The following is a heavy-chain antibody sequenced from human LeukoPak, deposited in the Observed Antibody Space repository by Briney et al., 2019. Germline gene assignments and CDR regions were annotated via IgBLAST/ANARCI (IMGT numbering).Heavy chain of an antibody. CDR1: GFTFSNAW. CDR3: TTRLMITFGGVIVNRFDY. D-gene: IGHD3-16*02. V-gene: IGHV3-15*01. J-gene: IGHJ4*02. CDR2: IKSKTDGGTT. Sequence: RGSLRLSCAASGFTFSNAWMSRVCQAPGKGLEWVGRIKSKTDGGTTDYAAPVKGRFTISGDDSKNMLYLQMNSLKTEDTAVYYCTTRLMITFGGVIVNRFDYWGQGTLVTASS.